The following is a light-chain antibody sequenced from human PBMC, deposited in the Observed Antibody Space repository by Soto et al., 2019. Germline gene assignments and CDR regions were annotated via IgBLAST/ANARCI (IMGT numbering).Light chain of an antibody. CDR2: ETS. CDR1: QSIRKW. V-gene: IGKV1-5*03. CDR3: QQYYSYPWT. J-gene: IGKJ1*01. Sequence: DIQMTQSPSTLSASIGDRVTLTCRASQSIRKWLAWYQQKPGKTPKLLIYETSTLESGVPSRVSGSGFGTEFTLTISSLQPDDFAPYYCQQYYSYPWTFGQGTKVEI.